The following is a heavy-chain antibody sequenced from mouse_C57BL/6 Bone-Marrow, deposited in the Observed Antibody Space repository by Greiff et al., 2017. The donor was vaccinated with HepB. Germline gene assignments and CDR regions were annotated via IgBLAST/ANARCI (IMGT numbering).Heavy chain of an antibody. CDR1: GYTFTDYY. V-gene: IGHV1-26*01. CDR3: ARAPSYYYFDY. CDR2: INPNNGGT. J-gene: IGHJ2*01. D-gene: IGHD1-1*01. Sequence: EVQLQQSGPELVKPGASVKISCKASGYTFTDYYMNWVKQSHGKSLEWIGDINPNNGGTSYNQKFKGKATLTVDKSSSTAYMELRSLTSEDSAVYYCARAPSYYYFDYWGQGTTLTVSS.